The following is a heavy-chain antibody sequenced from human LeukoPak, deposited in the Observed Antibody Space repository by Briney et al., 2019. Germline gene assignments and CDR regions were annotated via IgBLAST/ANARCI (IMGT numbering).Heavy chain of an antibody. D-gene: IGHD5-12*01. CDR2: ISSSGSTI. J-gene: IGHJ5*02. CDR1: GFTFSDYY. Sequence: GGSLRLSCAASGFTFSDYYMSWIRQAPGKGLEWVSYISSSGSTIYYADSVKGRFTISRDNAKNSLYLQMNSLRAEDTAVYYCARKGDIVATNWFDPWGQGTLVTLSS. V-gene: IGHV3-11*01. CDR3: ARKGDIVATNWFDP.